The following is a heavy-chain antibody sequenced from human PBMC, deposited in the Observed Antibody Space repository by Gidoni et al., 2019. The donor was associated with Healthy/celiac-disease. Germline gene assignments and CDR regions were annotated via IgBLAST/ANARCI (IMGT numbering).Heavy chain of an antibody. Sequence: EVQLVESGGGLVQPGGSLRLSCAASGFTFRSYWMSWVRQAPGQGLEWVANIKQDGSEKYYVDSVKGRFTISRDNAKNSLYLQMNSLRAEDTAVYYRARTLIPIGKAAAGKRGGLKHYYYGMDVWGQGTTVTVSS. J-gene: IGHJ6*02. CDR3: ARTLIPIGKAAAGKRGGLKHYYYGMDV. CDR2: IKQDGSEK. CDR1: GFTFRSYW. D-gene: IGHD6-13*01. V-gene: IGHV3-7*01.